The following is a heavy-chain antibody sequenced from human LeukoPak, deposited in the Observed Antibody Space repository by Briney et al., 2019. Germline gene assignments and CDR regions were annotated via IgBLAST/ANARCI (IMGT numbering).Heavy chain of an antibody. CDR2: IYYSGST. CDR3: TGEPPRQQQLGWFDP. V-gene: IGHV4-31*03. Sequence: SQTLSLTCTVSGGVISSGGYYWSWIRQHPGKGLEWIGYIYYSGSTYYNPSLKSRVTISVDTSKNQFSLKLSSVTAADTAVYYCTGEPPRQQQLGWFDPWGQGTLVTVSS. J-gene: IGHJ5*02. CDR1: GGVISSGGYY. D-gene: IGHD6-13*01.